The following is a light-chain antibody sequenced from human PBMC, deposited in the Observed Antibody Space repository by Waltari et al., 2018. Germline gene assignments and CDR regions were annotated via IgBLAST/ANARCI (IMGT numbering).Light chain of an antibody. CDR1: SPHLGTNF. V-gene: IGLV1-47*01. CDR3: AAWDDSLSGPV. Sequence: QSVLTQPPSASGTPGRRVTIPCSVSSPHLGTNFFSLYQQLPGTAPKLLIYRNNQRPSGVPDRFSGSKSGTSASLAISGLRSEDEADYYCAAWDDSLSGPVFGGGTKMTVL. J-gene: IGLJ2*01. CDR2: RNN.